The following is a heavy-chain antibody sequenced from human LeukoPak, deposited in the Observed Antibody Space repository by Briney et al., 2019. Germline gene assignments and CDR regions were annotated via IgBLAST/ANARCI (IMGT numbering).Heavy chain of an antibody. V-gene: IGHV3-23*01. CDR2: ISGDGTET. Sequence: PGGSLRLSCTASGLIFRNYAMTWVRQAPRKGLEWVSTISGDGTETFYADSVKGLFTISRDNSKNTHYLQMSSLRAEDTGIYYCAKGGHYSFFDYWGQGTLVTVS. CDR1: GLIFRNYA. J-gene: IGHJ4*02. CDR3: AKGGHYSFFDY. D-gene: IGHD4-11*01.